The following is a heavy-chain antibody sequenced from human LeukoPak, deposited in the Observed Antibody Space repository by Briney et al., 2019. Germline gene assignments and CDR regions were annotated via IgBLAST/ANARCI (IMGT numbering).Heavy chain of an antibody. J-gene: IGHJ4*02. D-gene: IGHD5-24*01. Sequence: PGGSLRLSCAASGFTVSSNYMSWVRQAPGKGLEWVSVIYSGGSTYYADSAKSLFTISRDNSKNTLYLQMNSLGAEATAVYYCARSEGERDGCNKGGLRFDYWGQGTLVTVSS. CDR2: IYSGGST. CDR1: GFTVSSNY. CDR3: ARSEGERDGCNKGGLRFDY. V-gene: IGHV3-53*01.